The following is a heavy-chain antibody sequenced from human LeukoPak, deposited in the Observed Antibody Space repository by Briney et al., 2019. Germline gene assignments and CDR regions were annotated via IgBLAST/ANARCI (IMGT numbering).Heavy chain of an antibody. CDR2: IYYSGST. D-gene: IGHD6-13*01. CDR1: GGSISSSSYY. CDR3: ARVMGWIGQQLKSKKYYFDY. V-gene: IGHV4-39*07. J-gene: IGHJ4*02. Sequence: PSETLSLTCTVSGGSISSSSYYWGWIRQPPGKGLEWIGSIYYSGSTYYNPSLKSRVTISVDTSKNQFSLKLSSVTAADTAVYYCARVMGWIGQQLKSKKYYFDYWGQGTLVTVSS.